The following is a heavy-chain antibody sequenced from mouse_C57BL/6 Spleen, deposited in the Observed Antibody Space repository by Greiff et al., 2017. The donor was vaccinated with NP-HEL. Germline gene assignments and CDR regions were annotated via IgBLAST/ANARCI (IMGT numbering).Heavy chain of an antibody. Sequence: QVQLQQSGAELARPGASVKLSCKASGYTFTSYGISWVKQRTGQGLEWIGEIYPRSGNTYYNEKFKGKATLTADKSSSTAYMELRSLTSEDSAVYFCARSSLGRGYFDVWGTGTTVTVSS. CDR2: IYPRSGNT. V-gene: IGHV1-81*01. CDR3: ARSSLGRGYFDV. CDR1: GYTFTSYG. J-gene: IGHJ1*03. D-gene: IGHD4-1*01.